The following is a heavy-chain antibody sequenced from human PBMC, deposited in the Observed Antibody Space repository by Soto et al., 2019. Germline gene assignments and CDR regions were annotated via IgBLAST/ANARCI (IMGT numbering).Heavy chain of an antibody. CDR1: GGAFSSYR. V-gene: IGHV1-69*13. CDR3: ARVAYGNGWIFDY. CDR2: IVPIRRTA. J-gene: IGHJ4*01. D-gene: IGHD6-19*01. Sequence: SVQVSCKATGGAFSSYRINWVRQAPGQGLEWVGGIVPIRRTADYAQTFQGRVIITADESARTSYMELRSLRSQDTAVYFCARVAYGNGWIFDYWGQGTLVTVSS.